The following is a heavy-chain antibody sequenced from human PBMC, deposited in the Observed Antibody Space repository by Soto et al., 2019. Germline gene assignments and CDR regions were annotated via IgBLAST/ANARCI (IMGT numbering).Heavy chain of an antibody. V-gene: IGHV3-23*01. D-gene: IGHD2-21*02. CDR3: AKGSVVVAAKFDS. J-gene: IGHJ4*02. CDR2: ISSSGYST. CDR1: GFTFNNYA. Sequence: EVQLLESGGDLVQPGVSRRLSCAASGFTFNNYAMSWVRQAPGKGLEWVSAISSSGYSTYYADSVKGRFTISRDNSRNTVYLQMNNLRADATAVYYCAKGSVVVAAKFDSWGQGTLVTVSS.